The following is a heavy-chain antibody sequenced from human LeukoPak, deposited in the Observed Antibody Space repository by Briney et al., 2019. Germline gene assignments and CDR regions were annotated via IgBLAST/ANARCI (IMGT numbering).Heavy chain of an antibody. J-gene: IGHJ4*02. D-gene: IGHD3-22*01. CDR2: IKQDGSEK. V-gene: IGHV3-7*01. CDR3: ARVRRYDSSGSEAY. Sequence: GGSLRLSCAASEFTFSSFWMSWVRQAPGKGLECVAHIKQDGSEKYYVDSVRGRFTISRDNAKNTLYLQMNSLRAEDTAVYYCARVRRYDSSGSEAYWGQGTLVTVSS. CDR1: EFTFSSFW.